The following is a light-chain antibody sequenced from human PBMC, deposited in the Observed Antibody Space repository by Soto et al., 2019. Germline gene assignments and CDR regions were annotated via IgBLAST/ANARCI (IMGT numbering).Light chain of an antibody. V-gene: IGKV3-15*01. CDR3: QQYNNWPLT. J-gene: IGKJ4*01. Sequence: EVVMTQSPATLSVSPGDRATLSCRASQTVNTNLAWYQQQPGQAPRLLIFGASTWPTGIPARFSGSGSGTEFTLTISSLQPEDFAVYYCQQYNNWPLTFGGGTKVEIK. CDR2: GAS. CDR1: QTVNTN.